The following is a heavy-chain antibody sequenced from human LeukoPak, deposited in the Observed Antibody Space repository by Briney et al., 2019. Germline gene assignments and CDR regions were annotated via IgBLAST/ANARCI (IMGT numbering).Heavy chain of an antibody. CDR2: IIPIFGTA. CDR3: ARDRIFGVVSDPSPGGY. Sequence: SVKVSCXASGGTFSSYAISWVRQAPGQGLEWMAGIIPIFGTANYAQKFQGRVTITADESTSTAYMELSSLRSEDTAVYYCARDRIFGVVSDPSPGGYWGQGTLVTVSS. J-gene: IGHJ4*02. CDR1: GGTFSSYA. D-gene: IGHD3-3*02. V-gene: IGHV1-69*13.